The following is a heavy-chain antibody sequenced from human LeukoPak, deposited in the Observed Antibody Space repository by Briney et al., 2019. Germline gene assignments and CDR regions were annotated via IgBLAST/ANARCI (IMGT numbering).Heavy chain of an antibody. V-gene: IGHV3-30*18. CDR3: AKEGVSTPIVDY. Sequence: GGSLRLSCAASGFTFSSYGMHWVRQAPGKGLEWVAVISYDGSNKYYADSVKGRFTISRDNSKNTLYLQMNSLRAEDTAVYYCAKEGVSTPIVDYWGQGTLVTVSS. CDR1: GFTFSSYG. J-gene: IGHJ4*02. D-gene: IGHD3-10*01. CDR2: ISYDGSNK.